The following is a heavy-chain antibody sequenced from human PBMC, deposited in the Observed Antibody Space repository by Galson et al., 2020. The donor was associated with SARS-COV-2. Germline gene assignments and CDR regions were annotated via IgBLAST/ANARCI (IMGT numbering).Heavy chain of an antibody. CDR1: GFTFSSYG. Sequence: TGGSLRLSCAASGFTFSSYGMHWVRQAPGKGLEWVAVIWYDGSNKYYADSVKGRFTISRDNSKNTLYLQMNSLRAEDTAVYYCARDSGFGELPGGYWGQGTLVTVSS. CDR2: IWYDGSNK. D-gene: IGHD3-10*01. CDR3: ARDSGFGELPGGY. V-gene: IGHV3-33*01. J-gene: IGHJ4*02.